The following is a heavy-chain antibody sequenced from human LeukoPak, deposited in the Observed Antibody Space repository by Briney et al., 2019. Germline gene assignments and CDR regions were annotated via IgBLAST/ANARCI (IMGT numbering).Heavy chain of an antibody. CDR1: GGSISSYY. V-gene: IGHV4-59*01. J-gene: IGHJ3*02. CDR2: IYYSGST. Sequence: SETLSLTCTVSGGSISSYYWNWIRQSPGKGLEWIGYIYYSGSTNYNPSLKSRVTISVDTSKNQFSLKLSSVTAADTAVYYCAREKDVAFDIWGRGTMVSVSS. CDR3: AREKDVAFDI.